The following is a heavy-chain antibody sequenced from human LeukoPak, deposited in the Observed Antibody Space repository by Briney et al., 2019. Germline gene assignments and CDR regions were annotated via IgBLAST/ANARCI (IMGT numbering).Heavy chain of an antibody. J-gene: IGHJ4*02. Sequence: SQTLSLTCAISGDSVPRNSDALHWMSQSPSRGLEWLGRTYYRSKWYNDYAVSVKSRITITPDTTKNQFALQLNSVTPEDTAVYYCARDYGALDYWGQGTLVTVAS. CDR1: GDSVPRNSDA. V-gene: IGHV6-1*01. CDR2: TYYRSKWYN. CDR3: ARDYGALDY. D-gene: IGHD3-3*02.